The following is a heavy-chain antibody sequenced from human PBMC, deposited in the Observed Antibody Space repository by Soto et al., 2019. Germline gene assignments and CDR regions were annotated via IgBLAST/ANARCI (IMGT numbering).Heavy chain of an antibody. Sequence: QVQLVESGGVMVQPGRSLRLSCAASGFTFSVYGMHWVRQAPGKGLEWVAVLSLDGSSAYYADSVKGRFTISRDNSKNTLYLQMNSLRPEDTAIYYCAKNHLVDLWFGEPQLFNWGQGTLVTVSS. D-gene: IGHD3-10*01. J-gene: IGHJ4*02. CDR1: GFTFSVYG. CDR3: AKNHLVDLWFGEPQLFN. V-gene: IGHV3-30*18. CDR2: LSLDGSSA.